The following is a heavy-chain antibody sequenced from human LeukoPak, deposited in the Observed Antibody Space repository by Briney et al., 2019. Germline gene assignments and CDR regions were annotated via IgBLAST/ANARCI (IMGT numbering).Heavy chain of an antibody. CDR3: ATGIVVPAALGADY. CDR2: IYSSGST. J-gene: IGHJ4*02. CDR1: GGSISGNY. Sequence: SETLSLTCTVSGGSISGNYWTWIRQPAGKGLEWIGRIYSSGSTNYNPSLKSRVTMSADTSRNQFSLKLYSVTAADTALYYCATGIVVPAALGADYWGQGTLVTVPS. V-gene: IGHV4-4*07. D-gene: IGHD2-2*01.